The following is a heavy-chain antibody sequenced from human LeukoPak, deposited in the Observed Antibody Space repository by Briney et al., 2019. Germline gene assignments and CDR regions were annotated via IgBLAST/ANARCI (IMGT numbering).Heavy chain of an antibody. V-gene: IGHV4-34*01. CDR1: GGSFSGYY. J-gene: IGHJ5*02. CDR2: INHSGST. Sequence: SETLSLTCAVYGGSFSGYYWSWIRQPPGKGLEWIGEINHSGSTNYNPSLKSRVTISVDTSKNQFSLKLSSVTAADTAVYYCARVSRTDYDFWSGYYTFSWFDPWGQGTLVTVSS. CDR3: ARVSRTDYDFWSGYYTFSWFDP. D-gene: IGHD3-3*01.